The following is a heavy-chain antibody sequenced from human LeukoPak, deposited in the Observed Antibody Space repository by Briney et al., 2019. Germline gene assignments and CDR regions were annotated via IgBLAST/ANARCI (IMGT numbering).Heavy chain of an antibody. V-gene: IGHV3-23*01. Sequence: PGGSLRLSCAASGFTFSSHAMSWVRQAPGRGLEWVSGISSSGDATYYADSVRGRFTISRDNSRNTLYLQINSLRAEDTAAYYCATRNFYQTKPYYNYYFYFGSQGTLVTVPS. D-gene: IGHD3-10*01. CDR1: GFTFSSHA. CDR3: ATRNFYQTKPYYNYYFYF. J-gene: IGHJ4*02. CDR2: ISSSGDAT.